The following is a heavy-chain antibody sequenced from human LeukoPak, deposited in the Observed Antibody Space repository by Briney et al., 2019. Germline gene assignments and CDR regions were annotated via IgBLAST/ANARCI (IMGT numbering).Heavy chain of an antibody. CDR2: INWNGGST. CDR1: GFTFDDYG. D-gene: IGHD3-22*01. Sequence: RSGGSLRLSCAASGFTFDDYGMSWVRQAPGKGLEWVSGINWNGGSTGYADSVKGRFTISRDNAKNSLYLQMNSLRAEDTALYYCARLSGPTVMSSGIIDYWGQGTLVTVSS. CDR3: ARLSGPTVMSSGIIDY. J-gene: IGHJ4*02. V-gene: IGHV3-20*04.